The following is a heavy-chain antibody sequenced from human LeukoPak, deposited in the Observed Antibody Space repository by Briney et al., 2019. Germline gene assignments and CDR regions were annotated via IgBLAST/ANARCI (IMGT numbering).Heavy chain of an antibody. D-gene: IGHD6-19*01. CDR3: ASHSSGWSIWDY. V-gene: IGHV5-10-1*01. CDR1: GSIFTSYW. J-gene: IGHJ4*02. Sequence: GESLKISCKGSGSIFTSYWISWVRQVPGKGLEWMGRIDPSDSYTNYSPSFQGHVTISADKSISTAYLQWSSLKASDTAMYYCASHSSGWSIWDYWGQGTLVTVSS. CDR2: IDPSDSYT.